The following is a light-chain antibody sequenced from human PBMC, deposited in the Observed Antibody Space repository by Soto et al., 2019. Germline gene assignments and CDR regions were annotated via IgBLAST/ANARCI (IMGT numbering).Light chain of an antibody. V-gene: IGLV2-14*03. CDR2: DVS. Sequence: QSALTQPASVSGSPGQSIAISCTGTNSDVGAYNYVSWYQQHPGKAPKLIIYDVSNRPSGISTRFSGSKSGNTASLTISGLQADDEADYHCSSYTTSTTYVFGTATKLTVL. CDR3: SSYTTSTTYV. CDR1: NSDVGAYNY. J-gene: IGLJ1*01.